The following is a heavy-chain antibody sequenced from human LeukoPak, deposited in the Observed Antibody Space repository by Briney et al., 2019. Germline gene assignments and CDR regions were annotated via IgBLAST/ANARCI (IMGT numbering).Heavy chain of an antibody. CDR1: GGSVSSGSYY. CDR2: IYYSGST. J-gene: IGHJ4*02. Sequence: PSGTLSLTCTVSGGSVSSGSYYWRWIRQPTGKGLEWIGYIYYSGSTNYNPSHKSRVTISVDTSKNQFSLKLSSVTAADTAVYYCASWLRYYYDSSGYQRQTAGADYWGQGTLVTVSS. D-gene: IGHD3-22*01. CDR3: ASWLRYYYDSSGYQRQTAGADY. V-gene: IGHV4-61*01.